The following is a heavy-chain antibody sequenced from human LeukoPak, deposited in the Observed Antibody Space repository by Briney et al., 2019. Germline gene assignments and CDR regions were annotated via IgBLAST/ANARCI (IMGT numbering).Heavy chain of an antibody. CDR2: ISYDGSNK. Sequence: PGRSLRLSCAASGFTFSSYAMHWVRQAPGKGLEWVAVISYDGSNKYYADSVKGRFTISRDNSKNTLYLQMNSLRAEDTAVYYCARDGTVTGAFDIWGQGTMVTVSS. J-gene: IGHJ3*02. CDR3: ARDGTVTGAFDI. CDR1: GFTFSSYA. D-gene: IGHD4-11*01. V-gene: IGHV3-30-3*01.